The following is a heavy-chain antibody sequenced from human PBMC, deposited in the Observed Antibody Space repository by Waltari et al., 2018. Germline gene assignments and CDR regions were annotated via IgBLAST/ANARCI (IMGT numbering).Heavy chain of an antibody. V-gene: IGHV4-59*11. J-gene: IGHJ4*02. CDR3: ARGKYGVEFDY. CDR2: IYYSGST. Sequence: QVQLQESGPGLVKPSETLSLTCTVSGGSISSHYWSWIRQPPGKGLEWIGYIYYSGSTNYNPSLKSRVTISVDTSKNQFSLKLSSVTAADTAVYYCARGKYGVEFDYWGQGTLVTVSS. CDR1: GGSISSHY. D-gene: IGHD2-15*01.